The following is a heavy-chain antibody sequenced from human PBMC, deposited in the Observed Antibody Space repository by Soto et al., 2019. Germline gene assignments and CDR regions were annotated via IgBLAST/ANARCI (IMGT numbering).Heavy chain of an antibody. Sequence: GGSLRLSCAASGFPFSTYAMSWVPQAPGKGLEWVSSMSDSGRSTYYADSVKGRFTISRDNSKNTLYLQMNSLRAEDTALYYCAKSYSSNWYDYFDSWGQGTLVTVSS. V-gene: IGHV3-23*01. CDR3: AKSYSSNWYDYFDS. D-gene: IGHD6-13*01. CDR1: GFPFSTYA. J-gene: IGHJ4*02. CDR2: MSDSGRST.